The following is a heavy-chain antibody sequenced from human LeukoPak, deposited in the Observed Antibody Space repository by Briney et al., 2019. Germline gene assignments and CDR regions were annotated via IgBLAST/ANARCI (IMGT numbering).Heavy chain of an antibody. V-gene: IGHV3-23*01. CDR3: AKGGYYDSSGSLLDAFDI. CDR1: GFTFSSYA. CDR2: ISGSGGGT. J-gene: IGHJ3*02. D-gene: IGHD3-22*01. Sequence: GGSLRLSCAASGFTFSSYAMSWVRQAPGKGLEWVSAISGSGGGTYYADSVKGRFTISRDNSKNTLYLQMNSLRAEDTAVYYCAKGGYYDSSGSLLDAFDIWGQGTMVTVSS.